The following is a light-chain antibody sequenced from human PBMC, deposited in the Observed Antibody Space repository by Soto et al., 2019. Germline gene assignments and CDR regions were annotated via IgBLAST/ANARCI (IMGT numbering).Light chain of an antibody. V-gene: IGKV3-20*01. Sequence: EIVLTQSPGTLSLSPGERATLSCTASQSVAGNFLAWYQQRPGQAPRLLISAASSRAPAIPDRFSGSGSGTEFTLTISRLEPDDSAVYFCQQYGNSPLTFGPGTKLNIK. CDR3: QQYGNSPLT. J-gene: IGKJ3*01. CDR2: AAS. CDR1: QSVAGNF.